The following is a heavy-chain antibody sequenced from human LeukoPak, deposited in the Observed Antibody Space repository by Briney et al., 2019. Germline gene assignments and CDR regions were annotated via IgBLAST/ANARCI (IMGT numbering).Heavy chain of an antibody. D-gene: IGHD1-26*01. V-gene: IGHV4-59*08. CDR2: IYYSGST. J-gene: IGHJ4*02. Sequence: SETLSLTCTVSGGSISSYYWSWIRQPPGKGLEWIGYIYYSGSTNYNPSLKSRVTISVDTSKNQFSLKLSSVTAADTAVYYCARSLWEQPYYFDYWGQGTLVTVSS. CDR3: ARSLWEQPYYFDY. CDR1: GGSISSYY.